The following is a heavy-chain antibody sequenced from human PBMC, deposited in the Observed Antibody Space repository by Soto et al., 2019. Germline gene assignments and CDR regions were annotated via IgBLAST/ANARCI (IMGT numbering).Heavy chain of an antibody. CDR3: AHRVLRTVFGLVTTTAIYFDF. CDR2: IYWDDDK. V-gene: IGHV2-5*02. J-gene: IGHJ4*02. Sequence: QITLNESGPTLVKPTQTLTLTCTFSGFSLTTSGVGVGWIRQSPGKAPEGLALIYWDDDKRYSPSLKSRLTITKDTSKSQVVLTMAQLDPADTATYYCAHRVLRTVFGLVTTTAIYFDFWGQGTPVAVSS. CDR1: GFSLTTSGVG. D-gene: IGHD3-3*01.